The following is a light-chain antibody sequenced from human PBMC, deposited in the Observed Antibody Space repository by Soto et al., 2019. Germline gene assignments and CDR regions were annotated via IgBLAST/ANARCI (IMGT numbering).Light chain of an antibody. CDR2: GAS. Sequence: DIQMTQSPSSLSASVGDRVTITCRASQTISNYLNWYQKKPGKAPKLLIYGASTLQRGVPPRFSGSGSGTDFTLTIAGLQPEDSATYFCQQSYSPPPITFGQGTRLEIK. CDR3: QQSYSPPPIT. J-gene: IGKJ5*01. CDR1: QTISNY. V-gene: IGKV1-39*01.